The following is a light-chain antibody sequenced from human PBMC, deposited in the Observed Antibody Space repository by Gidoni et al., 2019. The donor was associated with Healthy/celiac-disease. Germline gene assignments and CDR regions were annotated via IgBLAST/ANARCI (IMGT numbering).Light chain of an antibody. CDR3: SSYTSSSTWSWV. CDR2: EVS. V-gene: IGLV2-14*01. J-gene: IGLJ3*02. CDR1: SSDVGGYNY. Sequence: QSALTQPASVSGSPGQSITISCTGTSSDVGGYNYVSWYQQHPGKAPKLMIYEVSNRPSGVSNRFSGSKSGNTASLTISGLQAEDEADYYCSSYTSSSTWSWVFGGGTKLTVL.